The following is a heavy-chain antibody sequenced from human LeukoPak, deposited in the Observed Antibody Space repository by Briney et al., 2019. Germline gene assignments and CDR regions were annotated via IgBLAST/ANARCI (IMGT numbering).Heavy chain of an antibody. Sequence: GGSLRLSCATSGFTFSSFEMTWVRQAPGKGLEWVSYISASGNTVFYADSVKGRFTILRDNDKNSLYLHMNSLRAEDTAVYFCARDYRTYYYDSSGYYFDYWGQGTLVTVSS. CDR2: ISASGNTV. J-gene: IGHJ4*02. V-gene: IGHV3-48*03. D-gene: IGHD3-22*01. CDR1: GFTFSSFE. CDR3: ARDYRTYYYDSSGYYFDY.